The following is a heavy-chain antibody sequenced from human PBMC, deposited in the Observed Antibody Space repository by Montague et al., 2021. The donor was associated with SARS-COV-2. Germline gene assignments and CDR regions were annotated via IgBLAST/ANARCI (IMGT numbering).Heavy chain of an antibody. Sequence: SLRLSCAASGFSFNNYAMHWVRQALGKGLEWVALISYEGSITHYTDSLKGRFTISRDSSKNTLYLQMKSLRVEDTAVYFCARAQIFEVVTFYHGLDVWGQGTTVTVSS. CDR3: ARAQIFEVVTFYHGLDV. D-gene: IGHD3-3*01. CDR1: GFSFNNYA. CDR2: ISYEGSIT. V-gene: IGHV3-30*04. J-gene: IGHJ6*02.